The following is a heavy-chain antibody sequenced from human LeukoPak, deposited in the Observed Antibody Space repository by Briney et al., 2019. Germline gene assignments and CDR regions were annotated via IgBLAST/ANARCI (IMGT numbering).Heavy chain of an antibody. CDR3: AREGCSGGSCYHNWFDP. CDR2: INQDGSEK. D-gene: IGHD2-15*01. V-gene: IGHV3-7*01. CDR1: GFTFSSYW. J-gene: IGHJ5*02. Sequence: PGGSLRLSCAASGFTFSSYWMSWVRQAPGKGLEWVANINQDGSEKYYVDSVKGRLTISRGNAKNSLYLQMNSLRAEDTAVYYCAREGCSGGSCYHNWFDPWGQGTLVTVSS.